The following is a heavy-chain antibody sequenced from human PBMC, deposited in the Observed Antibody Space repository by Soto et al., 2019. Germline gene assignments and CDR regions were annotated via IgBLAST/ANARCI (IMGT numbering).Heavy chain of an antibody. Sequence: PGGSLRLSCAASGFTFSSYAMSWVRQAPGKGLEWVSAISGSGGSTYYADSVKGRFTISRDNAKNSLYLQMNSLRAEDTAVYYCARDLGIAAAGTWGWRDWFDPWGQGTLVTVSS. CDR1: GFTFSSYA. CDR3: ARDLGIAAAGTWGWRDWFDP. V-gene: IGHV3-23*01. CDR2: ISGSGGST. J-gene: IGHJ5*02. D-gene: IGHD6-13*01.